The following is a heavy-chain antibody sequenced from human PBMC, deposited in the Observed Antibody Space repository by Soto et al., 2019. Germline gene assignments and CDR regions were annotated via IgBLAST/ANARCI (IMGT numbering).Heavy chain of an antibody. CDR2: IYYSGST. V-gene: IGHV4-31*03. CDR1: GGPISSGGHY. CDR3: ARVGVGHHSSGYTDY. J-gene: IGHJ4*02. D-gene: IGHD3-22*01. Sequence: QVQLQESGPGLVKPSQTLSLTCTVSGGPISSGGHYWSWIRPHPGKGLEWIGYIYYSGSTYYNPSLKSRVSISVDTSKNQFSLKLSSVTAADTAVYFCARVGVGHHSSGYTDYWGQGTLVTVSS.